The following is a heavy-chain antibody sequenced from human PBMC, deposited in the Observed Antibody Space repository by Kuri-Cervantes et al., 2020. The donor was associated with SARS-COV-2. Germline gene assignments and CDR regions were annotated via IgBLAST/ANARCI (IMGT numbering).Heavy chain of an antibody. V-gene: IGHV4-39*01. Sequence: ESLKISCAVYGGSFSDYYWGWIRQPPGKGLEWIGSIYYSGSTYYNPSLKSRVTISVDTSKNQFSLKLSSVTAADTAVYYCARHVRPEITIFGVVITADYFDYWGQGTLVTVSS. J-gene: IGHJ4*02. CDR2: IYYSGST. CDR1: GGSFSDYY. D-gene: IGHD3-3*01. CDR3: ARHVRPEITIFGVVITADYFDY.